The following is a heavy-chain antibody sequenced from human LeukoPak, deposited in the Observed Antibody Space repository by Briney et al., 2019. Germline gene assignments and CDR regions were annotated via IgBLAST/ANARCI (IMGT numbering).Heavy chain of an antibody. CDR2: TYYRSRWYN. D-gene: IGHD6-13*01. V-gene: IGHV6-1*01. J-gene: IGHJ3*02. CDR1: GDSVSSNSAA. CDR3: AGRSTSSHDTFDI. Sequence: PSQTLSLTCAISGDSVSSNSAAWNWIRQSPSRGLEWLGRTYYRSRWYNDYALSVKSRIIINADTSKNQFSLMLNSVTPDDTAVYYCAGRSTSSHDTFDIWGQGTMVTVSS.